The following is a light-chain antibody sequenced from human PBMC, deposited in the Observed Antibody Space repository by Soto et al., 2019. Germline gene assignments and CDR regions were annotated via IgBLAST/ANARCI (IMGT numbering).Light chain of an antibody. CDR3: AAWDDSLNGYV. Sequence: QSVLTQPPSASGTPGQRVTISCSGSSSNIGNNTVNWYQQLPGTAPKLLIYSHNQRPSGVPDRFSGSKSGTSASLAISGLQSEDEADYYCAAWDDSLNGYVFGTGTKVTAL. V-gene: IGLV1-44*01. CDR1: SSNIGNNT. J-gene: IGLJ1*01. CDR2: SHN.